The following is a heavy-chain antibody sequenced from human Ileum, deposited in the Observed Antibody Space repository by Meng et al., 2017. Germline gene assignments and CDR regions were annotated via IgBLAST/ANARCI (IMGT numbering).Heavy chain of an antibody. CDR3: AKGRPKPLSYFDYLLAGGMDV. J-gene: IGHJ6*02. V-gene: IGHV3-9*01. Sequence: SLKISCAASGFTFDDYAMHWVRQAPGKGLEWVSGISWNSGSIGYADSVKGRFTISRDDAKNSLYLQMNTLRAEDTALYYCAKGRPKPLSYFDYLLAGGMDVWGQGTTVTVSS. D-gene: IGHD3-9*01. CDR2: ISWNSGSI. CDR1: GFTFDDYA.